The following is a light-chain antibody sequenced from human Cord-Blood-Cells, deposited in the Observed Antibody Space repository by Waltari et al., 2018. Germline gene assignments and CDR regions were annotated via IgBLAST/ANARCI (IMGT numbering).Light chain of an antibody. CDR2: DAS. V-gene: IGKV3-11*01. CDR3: QQRSNWPYS. J-gene: IGKJ2*03. Sequence: ELVLPQSPVTLSLSPRERATLSCRASQSVSSYLAWYQQKPGQAPMLLIYDASNRDTGIPARFSGSGSGTDFTLTISSLEPEDFAVYYCQQRSNWPYSFGQGTKLEIK. CDR1: QSVSSY.